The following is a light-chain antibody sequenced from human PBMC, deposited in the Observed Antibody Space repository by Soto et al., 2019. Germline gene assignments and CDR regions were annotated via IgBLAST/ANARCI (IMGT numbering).Light chain of an antibody. CDR2: DAS. CDR3: QQYDSSSGYT. V-gene: IGKV1-5*01. CDR1: QSIRNW. J-gene: IGKJ2*01. Sequence: DIQMTQFPSTLSASVGDRVTITCRASQSIRNWLAWYQQKPGKAPKLLIYDASTLERGVPSRFSGSGSGTEFTLSISSPQPDDFATYYCQQYDSSSGYTFGQGTKLEIK.